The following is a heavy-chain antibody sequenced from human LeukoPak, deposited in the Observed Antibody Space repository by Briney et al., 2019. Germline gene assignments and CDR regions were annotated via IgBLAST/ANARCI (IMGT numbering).Heavy chain of an antibody. V-gene: IGHV3-30-3*01. CDR2: ISYDGSNK. Sequence: GRSLKLSCAASGFTFSSYAMHWVRQAPGKGLEWVAVISYDGSNKYYADSVKGRFTISRDNSKNTLYLQMNSLRAEDTAVYYCARDRSFRATGAFDIWGQGTMVTVSS. J-gene: IGHJ3*02. CDR1: GFTFSSYA. CDR3: ARDRSFRATGAFDI. D-gene: IGHD3-10*01.